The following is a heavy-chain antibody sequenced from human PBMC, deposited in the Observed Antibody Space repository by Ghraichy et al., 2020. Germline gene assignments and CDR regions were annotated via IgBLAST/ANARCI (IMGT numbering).Heavy chain of an antibody. Sequence: GGSLRLSCAASGFPFSGFTMNWVRQAPGKGLEWVAHINTFGAVAYYADSVKGRFTISRDNAKNSVSLEMNSLGVEDTAIYYCARFSGFYASGSVRFDFWGQGARVTVSA. V-gene: IGHV3-48*01. D-gene: IGHD3-10*01. J-gene: IGHJ4*02. CDR3: ARFSGFYASGSVRFDF. CDR1: GFPFSGFT. CDR2: INTFGAVA.